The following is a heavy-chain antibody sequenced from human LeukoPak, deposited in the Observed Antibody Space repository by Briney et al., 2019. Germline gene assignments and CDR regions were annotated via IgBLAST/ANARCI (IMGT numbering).Heavy chain of an antibody. D-gene: IGHD3-22*01. V-gene: IGHV4-39*07. CDR1: GGSISTSNYY. Sequence: PSETLSLTCTVSGGSISTSNYYWGWIRQPPGKGLEWIGNIFYSGSTYYSPSLRSRVTISLDTSRNQFSLKLSSVTAADTAVYYCARGDYYDSSGYSDVAAFDIWGQGTMVTVSS. J-gene: IGHJ3*02. CDR3: ARGDYYDSSGYSDVAAFDI. CDR2: IFYSGST.